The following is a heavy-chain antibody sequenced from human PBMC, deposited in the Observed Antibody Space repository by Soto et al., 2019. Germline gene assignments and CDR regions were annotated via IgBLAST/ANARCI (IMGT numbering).Heavy chain of an antibody. CDR1: GYIFSNYG. CDR2: ISAYNHNT. D-gene: IGHD3-3*01. CDR3: GRGDPIFGVANGVDV. Sequence: QGQLVQSGSEVKKPGASLKVSCKASGYIFSNYGITWVRQAPGQGLEWLGWISAYNHNTDSAQRLQSSVTFTTDTSTTTAYMELRGLTSDDTGVYYCGRGDPIFGVANGVDVWGQGTTVTVSS. V-gene: IGHV1-18*01. J-gene: IGHJ6*02.